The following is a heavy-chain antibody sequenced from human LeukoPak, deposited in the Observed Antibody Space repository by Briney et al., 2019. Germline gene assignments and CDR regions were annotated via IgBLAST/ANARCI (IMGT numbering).Heavy chain of an antibody. CDR3: ASLEGSGSYYIKNAFDI. V-gene: IGHV3-30-3*01. D-gene: IGHD3-10*01. Sequence: GRSLRLSCAASGFTFSSYAMHWVRQAPGKGLEWVAVISYDGSNKYYADSVKGRFTISRDNSKNTLYLQMNSLRAEDTAVYYCASLEGSGSYYIKNAFDIWGQGTMVTVSS. CDR1: GFTFSSYA. J-gene: IGHJ3*02. CDR2: ISYDGSNK.